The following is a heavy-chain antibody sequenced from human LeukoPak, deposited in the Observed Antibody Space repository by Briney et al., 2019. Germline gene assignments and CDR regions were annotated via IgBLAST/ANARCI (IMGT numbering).Heavy chain of an antibody. D-gene: IGHD2-2*01. CDR3: ARRPTRYEYQPLQLHQMYYLDY. CDR2: TNHNGDT. J-gene: IGHJ4*02. CDR1: GFTFSSYA. V-gene: IGHV4-34*01. Sequence: GSLRLSCAASGFTFSSYAMHWVRQPPGKGLEWIGETNHNGDTNYNPSLKSRVTISVDTSKNQFSLKLSSVTAADTAVYYCARRPTRYEYQPLQLHQMYYLDYWGQGTLVTVSS.